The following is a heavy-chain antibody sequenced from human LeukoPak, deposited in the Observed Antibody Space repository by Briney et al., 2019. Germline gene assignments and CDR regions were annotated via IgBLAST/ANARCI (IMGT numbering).Heavy chain of an antibody. Sequence: GGSLRLSCAASGFTFDDYAMHWVRQAPGKGLEWVSGTSWNSGSIGYADSVKGRFTISRDNAKNSLYLQMNSLRAEDTALYYCAKTPDGNSDSYFDYRGRGTLVTVSS. J-gene: IGHJ4*02. CDR1: GFTFDDYA. D-gene: IGHD4-23*01. V-gene: IGHV3-9*01. CDR2: TSWNSGSI. CDR3: AKTPDGNSDSYFDY.